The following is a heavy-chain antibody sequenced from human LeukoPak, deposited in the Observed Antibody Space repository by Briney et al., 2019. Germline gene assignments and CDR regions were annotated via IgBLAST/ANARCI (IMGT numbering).Heavy chain of an antibody. J-gene: IGHJ4*02. CDR3: ARGPSVGSGWSPDY. CDR2: ISNSGSTI. Sequence: GGSLRLSCAASGFAFSDYEMNWVRQAPGKGLEWISYISNSGSTIYYADSVKGRFTISRDNAKNSLFLQMHSLRAEDTAVYYCARGPSVGSGWSPDYWGQGTLVTVSS. CDR1: GFAFSDYE. V-gene: IGHV3-48*03. D-gene: IGHD6-19*01.